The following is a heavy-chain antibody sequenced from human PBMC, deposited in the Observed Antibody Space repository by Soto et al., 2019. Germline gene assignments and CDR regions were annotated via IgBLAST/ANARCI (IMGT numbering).Heavy chain of an antibody. Sequence: SETLSLTCTVSGGSISSYYWSWIRQPPGKGLEWIGHIYYSGSTNYNPSLKSRVTISLDTSKNQFSLKLSSVTAADTAVYYCARENDYSNYVDYWGQGTLVTVSS. CDR1: GGSISSYY. CDR3: ARENDYSNYVDY. D-gene: IGHD4-4*01. V-gene: IGHV4-59*08. CDR2: IYYSGST. J-gene: IGHJ4*02.